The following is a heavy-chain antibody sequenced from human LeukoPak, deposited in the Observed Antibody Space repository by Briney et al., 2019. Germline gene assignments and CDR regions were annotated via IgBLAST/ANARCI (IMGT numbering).Heavy chain of an antibody. CDR2: IIISGSST. CDR1: GFTFSSYG. V-gene: IGHV3-23*01. Sequence: PGGSLRLSCAASGFTFSSYGMSWVRQAPGKGLEWVSTIIISGSSTYYADSAKGRFTISRDNSKNTLFLQMNSLTAEDTAIYSCARPRLEYCSGGSCFDAFDIWGQGTMVTVSS. J-gene: IGHJ3*02. CDR3: ARPRLEYCSGGSCFDAFDI. D-gene: IGHD2-15*01.